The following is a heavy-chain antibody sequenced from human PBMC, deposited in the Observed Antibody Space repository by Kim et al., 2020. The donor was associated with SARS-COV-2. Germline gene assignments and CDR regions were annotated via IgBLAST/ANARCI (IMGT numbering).Heavy chain of an antibody. Sequence: AQKFQGRVTITADESTSTAYMELSSLRSEDTAVYYCARGPYYDILTGFDYWGQGTLVTVSS. D-gene: IGHD3-9*01. V-gene: IGHV1-69*01. CDR3: ARGPYYDILTGFDY. J-gene: IGHJ4*02.